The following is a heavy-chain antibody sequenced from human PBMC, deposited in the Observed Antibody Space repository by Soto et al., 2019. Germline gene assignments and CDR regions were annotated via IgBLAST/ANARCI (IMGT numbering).Heavy chain of an antibody. CDR3: ARWYCSSTSCDSYYYYGMDV. V-gene: IGHV1-8*01. CDR1: GYTFTSYD. CDR2: MNPNSGNT. Sequence: GASVKVSCKASGYTFTSYDINWVRQATGQGLEWMGWMNPNSGNTGYAQKFQGRVTMTRNTSISTAYMELSSLRSEDTAMYYCARWYCSSTSCDSYYYYGMDVWGQGTTVTVSS. J-gene: IGHJ6*02. D-gene: IGHD2-2*01.